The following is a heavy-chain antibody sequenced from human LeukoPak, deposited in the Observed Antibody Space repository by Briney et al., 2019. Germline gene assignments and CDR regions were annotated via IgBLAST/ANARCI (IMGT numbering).Heavy chain of an antibody. CDR3: ARDRPGGSSFDY. Sequence: PSETLSLTCTVSGGSISSSSYYWSWIRQPPGKGLEWIGYIYYSGSTNYSPSLKSRVTISVDTSKNQFSLKLSSVTAADTAVYYCARDRPGGSSFDYWGQGTLVTVSS. V-gene: IGHV4-61*01. CDR2: IYYSGST. CDR1: GGSISSSSYY. J-gene: IGHJ4*02. D-gene: IGHD3-16*01.